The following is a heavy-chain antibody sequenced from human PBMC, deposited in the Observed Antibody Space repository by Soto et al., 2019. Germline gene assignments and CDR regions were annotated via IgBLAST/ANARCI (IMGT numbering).Heavy chain of an antibody. Sequence: GGSLRLSCAASGFTFSSYEMNWVRQAPGKGLEWVSYISSSGSTIYYADSVKGRFTISRDNAKNSLYLQMNSLRAEDTAVYYCARDKGTAMVHSTLDIWGQGTTVTVSS. J-gene: IGHJ6*02. CDR1: GFTFSSYE. CDR3: ARDKGTAMVHSTLDI. V-gene: IGHV3-48*03. CDR2: ISSSGSTI. D-gene: IGHD5-18*01.